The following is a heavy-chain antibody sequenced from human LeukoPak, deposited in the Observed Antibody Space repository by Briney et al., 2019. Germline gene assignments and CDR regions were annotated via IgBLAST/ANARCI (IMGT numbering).Heavy chain of an antibody. V-gene: IGHV1-18*01. CDR2: ISAYNGNT. J-gene: IGHJ3*02. CDR3: ARSQLERPYDAFDI. CDR1: GYTFTSYG. D-gene: IGHD1-1*01. Sequence: GASAKVSCKASGYTFTSYGISWVRQAPGQGLEWMGWISAYNGNTNYAQKLQGRVTMTTDTSTSTAYMELRSLRSDDTAVYYCARSQLERPYDAFDIWGQGTMVTVSS.